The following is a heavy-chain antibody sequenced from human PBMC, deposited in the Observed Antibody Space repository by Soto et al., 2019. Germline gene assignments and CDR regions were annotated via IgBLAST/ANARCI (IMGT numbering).Heavy chain of an antibody. CDR2: ISSSSSYI. Sequence: GSLRLSCAASGFTFSSYSMHWVRQAPGKGLEWVSAISSSSSYIYYADSVKGRFTISRDNAKNSLYLQMNSLRAEDTAVYYCARDASYTTLDYWGQGTLVTVSS. CDR3: ARDASYTTLDY. CDR1: GFTFSSYS. D-gene: IGHD1-1*01. V-gene: IGHV3-21*01. J-gene: IGHJ4*02.